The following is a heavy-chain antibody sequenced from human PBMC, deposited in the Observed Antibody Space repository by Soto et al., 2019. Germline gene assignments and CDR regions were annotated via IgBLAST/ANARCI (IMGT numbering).Heavy chain of an antibody. D-gene: IGHD6-6*01. J-gene: IGHJ4*02. Sequence: SETLSLTCSIYSGSFSGYYWSWIRQPPGKGLEWIGEISQSGNTNYSPSLKSRVSISIDTSKKQFSLDLASVSAADTAVYYCARAPKVSGSSQTRPDFWGQGTLVTV. CDR1: SGSFSGYY. V-gene: IGHV4-34*01. CDR2: ISQSGNT. CDR3: ARAPKVSGSSQTRPDF.